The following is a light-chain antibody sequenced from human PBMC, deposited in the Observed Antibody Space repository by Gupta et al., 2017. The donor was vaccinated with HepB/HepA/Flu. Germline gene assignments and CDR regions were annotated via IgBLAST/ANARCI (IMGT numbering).Light chain of an antibody. Sequence: QPVLTPSSSASASLGSSVKLTCTLRSGHSSYIIAWHQQQPGKAPRYLMTLEDSGSYNKGSGVPARFSGSSSGADRYLTIPNLQSADEADYYCETWDSNTRVFGGGTKLTVL. CDR3: ETWDSNTRV. CDR1: SGHSSYI. J-gene: IGLJ3*02. V-gene: IGLV4-60*03. CDR2: LEDSGSY.